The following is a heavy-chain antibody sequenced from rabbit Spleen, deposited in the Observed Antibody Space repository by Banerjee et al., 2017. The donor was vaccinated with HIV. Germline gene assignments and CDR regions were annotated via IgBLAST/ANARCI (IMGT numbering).Heavy chain of an antibody. J-gene: IGHJ6*01. CDR3: ARDTGSSFSSYGMDL. CDR1: GFSFSSSYW. D-gene: IGHD8-1*01. V-gene: IGHV1S45*01. CDR2: IQINNEGHL. Sequence: QEQLVESGGGLVQPEGSLTLTCTASGFSFSSSYWICWVRQAPGKGLEWIACIQINNEGHLWYANWAKGRFTISKTSSTTVTLQMTSLTTADTATYFCARDTGSSFSSYGMDLWGPGTLVTVS.